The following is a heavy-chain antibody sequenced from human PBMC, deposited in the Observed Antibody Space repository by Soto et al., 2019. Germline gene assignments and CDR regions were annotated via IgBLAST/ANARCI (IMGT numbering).Heavy chain of an antibody. Sequence: PGVSLRLSCTASGFNFTYNAMSWVRQAPGKGLQWVSTVSGNGENTYYAESVRGRFPISRDTSKNTLYLQMNSLRVEDTAVYYCARAENSSGWQWGQGTLVTVSS. V-gene: IGHV3-23*01. CDR1: GFNFTYNA. D-gene: IGHD6-19*01. CDR2: VSGNGENT. CDR3: ARAENSSGWQ. J-gene: IGHJ4*02.